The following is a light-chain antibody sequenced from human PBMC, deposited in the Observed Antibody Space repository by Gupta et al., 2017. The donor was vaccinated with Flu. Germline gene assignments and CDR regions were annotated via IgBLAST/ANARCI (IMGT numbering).Light chain of an antibody. V-gene: IGKV3-11*01. CDR3: HPPSNEPPLT. Sequence: PLSLSPANWSSLAHRAGHSLSGYLVWYKQRPAQAPRLLIFDAAVRGTSIPVRFSGSGCVTAVALAITALEPEDFAFYYCHPPSNEPPLTFGGGTRVAIK. CDR2: DAA. J-gene: IGKJ4*01. CDR1: HSLSGY.